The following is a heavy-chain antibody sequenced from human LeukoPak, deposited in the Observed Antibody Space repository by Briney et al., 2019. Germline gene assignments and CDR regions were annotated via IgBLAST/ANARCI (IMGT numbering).Heavy chain of an antibody. CDR3: ARLSYYDSSGYYKGNLDY. Sequence: GESLKISCKGSGYSFTSYWIGWVRQMPGKGLEWMGIIYPGDSDTRYSPSFQGQATISADKSISTAYLQWSSLKASDTAMYYCARLSYYDSSGYYKGNLDYWGQGTLVTVPS. D-gene: IGHD3-22*01. V-gene: IGHV5-51*01. CDR1: GYSFTSYW. CDR2: IYPGDSDT. J-gene: IGHJ4*02.